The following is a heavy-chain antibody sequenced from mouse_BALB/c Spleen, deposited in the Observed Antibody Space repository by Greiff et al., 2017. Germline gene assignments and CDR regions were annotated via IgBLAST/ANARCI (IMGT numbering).Heavy chain of an antibody. D-gene: IGHD2-14*01. CDR2: INPYNGGT. CDR3: ARWVRRGIYAMDY. Sequence: EVKLMESGPELVKPGASMKISCKASGYSFTGYTMNWVKQSHGKNLEWIGLINPYNGGTSYNQKFKGKATLTVDKSSSTAYMELLSLTSEDSAVYYCARWVRRGIYAMDYWGQGTSVTVSS. CDR1: GYSFTGYT. V-gene: IGHV1-18*01. J-gene: IGHJ4*01.